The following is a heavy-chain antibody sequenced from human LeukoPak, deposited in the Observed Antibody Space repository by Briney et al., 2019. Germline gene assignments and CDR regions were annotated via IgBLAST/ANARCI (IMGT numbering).Heavy chain of an antibody. CDR2: MNPNSGNT. V-gene: IGHV1-8*02. Sequence: ASVKVSCKASGYTFTSSDINRVRQATGQGLEWMGWMNPNSGNTGYAQKFQGRVTMTRNTSISTAYMELSSLRSEDTAVYHWARDPPLYSSSGGDYWGQGTLVTVSS. CDR1: GYTFTSSD. CDR3: ARDPPLYSSSGGDY. J-gene: IGHJ4*02. D-gene: IGHD6-13*01.